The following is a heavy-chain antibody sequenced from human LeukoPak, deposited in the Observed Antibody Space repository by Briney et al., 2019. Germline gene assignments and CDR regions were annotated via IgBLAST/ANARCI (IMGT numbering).Heavy chain of an antibody. D-gene: IGHD6-19*01. CDR3: AKDRLYSSGTDAFDI. CDR2: ISGSGGST. Sequence: PGGSLRLSCAASGVSLSNYWMNWVRQAPGEGLEWVSAISGSGGSTYYADSVKGRFTISRDNSKNTLYLQMNSLRAEDTAVYYCAKDRLYSSGTDAFDIWGQGTMVTVSS. CDR1: GVSLSNYW. V-gene: IGHV3-23*01. J-gene: IGHJ3*02.